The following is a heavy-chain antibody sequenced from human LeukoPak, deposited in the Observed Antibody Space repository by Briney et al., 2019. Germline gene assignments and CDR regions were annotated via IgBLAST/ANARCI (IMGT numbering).Heavy chain of an antibody. CDR2: ISSSSSTI. J-gene: IGHJ6*02. CDR3: AKGITMVRGVERRYYGMDV. CDR1: GFTFSSYS. Sequence: GGSLRLSCAASGFTFSSYSMNWVRQAPGKGLEWVSYISSSSSTIYYADSVKGRFTISRDNAKNSLYLQMNSLRDEDTAVYYCAKGITMVRGVERRYYGMDVWGQGTTVTVSS. D-gene: IGHD3-10*01. V-gene: IGHV3-48*02.